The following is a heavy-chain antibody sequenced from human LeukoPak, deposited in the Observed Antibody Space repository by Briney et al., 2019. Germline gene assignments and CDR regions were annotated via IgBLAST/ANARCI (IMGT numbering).Heavy chain of an antibody. CDR1: GFTFSSYS. V-gene: IGHV3-21*06. CDR2: ISGSSSYI. J-gene: IGHJ6*04. Sequence: GGSLRLSCAASGFTFSSYSMNWVRQAPGKGLEWVSSISGSSSYIYYADSVRGRFTISRDNAKNSLYLQMNSLRAEDTAVYYCAELGITMIGGVWGKGTTVTISS. CDR3: AELGITMIGGV. D-gene: IGHD3-10*02.